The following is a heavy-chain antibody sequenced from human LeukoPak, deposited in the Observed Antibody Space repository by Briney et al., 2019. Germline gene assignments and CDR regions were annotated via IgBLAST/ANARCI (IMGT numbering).Heavy chain of an antibody. Sequence: GGSLRLSCAASGFTFSSYAMSWVRQAPGKGLEWVAAISGGGGSTYYADSVKGRFTISRDNSKNTLYLQMNSLSADDTAVFHCARHDRGSGSPYYFDYWGQGTLVTVSP. V-gene: IGHV3-23*01. D-gene: IGHD3-10*01. CDR3: ARHDRGSGSPYYFDY. CDR1: GFTFSSYA. CDR2: ISGGGGST. J-gene: IGHJ4*02.